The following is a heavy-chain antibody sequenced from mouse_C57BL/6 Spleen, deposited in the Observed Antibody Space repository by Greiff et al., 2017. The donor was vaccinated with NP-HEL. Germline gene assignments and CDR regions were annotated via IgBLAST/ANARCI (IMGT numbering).Heavy chain of an antibody. Sequence: QVQLKQPGAELVMPGASVKLSCKASGYTFTSYWMHWVKQRPGQGLEWIGEIDPSDSYTNYNQKFKGKSTLTVDKSSSTAYMQLSSLTSEDSAVYYCARGLTTPSPGYFDVWGTGTTVTVSS. CDR3: ARGLTTPSPGYFDV. J-gene: IGHJ1*03. CDR2: IDPSDSYT. CDR1: GYTFTSYW. D-gene: IGHD1-2*01. V-gene: IGHV1-69*01.